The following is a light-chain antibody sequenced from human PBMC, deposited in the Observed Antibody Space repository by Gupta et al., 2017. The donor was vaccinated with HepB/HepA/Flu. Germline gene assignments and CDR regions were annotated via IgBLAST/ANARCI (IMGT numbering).Light chain of an antibody. CDR3: AAWDDSLSVV. CDR1: SSNIGSNY. J-gene: IGLJ2*01. V-gene: IGLV1-47*01. CDR2: RNN. Sequence: QSVLTQPPSASGTPGQRVTISCSGSSSNIGSNYVYWYQHLPGTAPKLLIYRNNQRPAGVPDRFSGSKSGTSASLAISGLRSEDDADYYCAAWDDSLSVVFGGGTKLTVL.